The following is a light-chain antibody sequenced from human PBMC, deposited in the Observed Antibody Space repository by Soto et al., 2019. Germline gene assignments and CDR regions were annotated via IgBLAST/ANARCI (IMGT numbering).Light chain of an antibody. CDR1: QSISSY. J-gene: IGKJ2*01. CDR2: AAS. V-gene: IGKV1-39*01. CDR3: QQSSSPPHT. Sequence: DIRMTQSPSSLSASVGDRVTITCRASQSISSYLNWYQQKPGKAPKLLIYAASSLQSGVPSRFSGSGSGTDFTLTISSLQPEDFATYYCQQSSSPPHTFGQGTKLEIK.